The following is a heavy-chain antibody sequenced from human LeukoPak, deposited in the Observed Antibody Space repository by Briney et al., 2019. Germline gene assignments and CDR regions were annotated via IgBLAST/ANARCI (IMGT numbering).Heavy chain of an antibody. J-gene: IGHJ4*02. V-gene: IGHV3-30*18. CDR1: GFTFSSYG. Sequence: PGGSLRLSCAASGFTFSSYGMHWVRQAPGKGLEWVAVISYDGSNKYYADSVKGRFTISRDNSKNTLYPQMNSLRAEDTAVYYCAKVDSKYYYDSSGYYVRFDYWGQGTLVTVSS. CDR2: ISYDGSNK. D-gene: IGHD3-22*01. CDR3: AKVDSKYYYDSSGYYVRFDY.